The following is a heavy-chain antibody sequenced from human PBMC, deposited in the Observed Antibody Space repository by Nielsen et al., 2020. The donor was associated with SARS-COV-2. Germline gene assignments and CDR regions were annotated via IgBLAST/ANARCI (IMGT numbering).Heavy chain of an antibody. Sequence: WIRQPPGKGLEWIGYIYYSGSTNYNPSLKSRVTISVDTSKNQLSLKLSSVTAADTAVYYCARAGGSSSWYTSNYYYYYMDVWGKGTTVTVSS. J-gene: IGHJ6*03. CDR2: IYYSGST. D-gene: IGHD6-13*01. CDR3: ARAGGSSSWYTSNYYYYYMDV. V-gene: IGHV4-59*12.